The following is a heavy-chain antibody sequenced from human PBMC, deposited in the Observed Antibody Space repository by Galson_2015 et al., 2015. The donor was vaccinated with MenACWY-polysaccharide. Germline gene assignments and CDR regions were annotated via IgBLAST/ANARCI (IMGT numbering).Heavy chain of an antibody. D-gene: IGHD2-8*02. J-gene: IGHJ4*02. CDR2: IRREADGGTT. V-gene: IGHV3-49*03. CDR3: TRGGWRTFDS. CDR1: GFTFGDHP. Sequence: SLRLSCAGSGFTFGDHPMSWFRQAPGKGLEWIGFIRREADGGTTDYAASVKGRFTIFRDDSKGIAYLQMNCLKTDDTAVYYCTRGGWRTFDSWGQGTQVTVSS.